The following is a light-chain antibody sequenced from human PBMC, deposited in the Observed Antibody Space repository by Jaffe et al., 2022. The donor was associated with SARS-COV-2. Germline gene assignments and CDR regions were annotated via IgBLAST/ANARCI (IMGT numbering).Light chain of an antibody. CDR1: SSDVGRYNS. V-gene: IGLV2-14*01. CDR3: NSYTTTGALV. J-gene: IGLJ2*01. CDR2: EVT. Sequence: QSALTQPASVSGSPGQSITISCTGTSSDVGRYNSVSWYQQHPVKAPKLLIYEVTKRPSGVSYRFSGSKSGNTASLTISGLQAEDEADYYCNSYTTTGALVFGGGTKLTVL.